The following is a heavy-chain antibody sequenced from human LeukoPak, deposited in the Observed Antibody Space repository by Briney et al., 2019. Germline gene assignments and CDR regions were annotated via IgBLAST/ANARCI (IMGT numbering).Heavy chain of an antibody. CDR1: GFTFSNYG. D-gene: IGHD4-17*01. CDR3: AKDRPVTRAPNWFDP. V-gene: IGHV3-33*06. J-gene: IGHJ5*02. CDR2: IWYDGSDK. Sequence: GGSLRLSCAASGFTFSNYGMHWVRQAPGKGLEWVAVIWYDGSDKYFADSVKGRFTISRDNSKNTLYLQMNSLRAEDTAVYYCAKDRPVTRAPNWFDPWGQGTLVTVSS.